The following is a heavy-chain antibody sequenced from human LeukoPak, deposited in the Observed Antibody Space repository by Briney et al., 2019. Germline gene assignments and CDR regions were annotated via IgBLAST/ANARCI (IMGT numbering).Heavy chain of an antibody. Sequence: PGGSLRLSCAASGFTFRNYNMNWVRQAPGKGLEWVSSINSSSGYIYYAVSVKGRFTISRDNAKNSLYLQMNSLRAEDTAVYYCARESKQGWYFDLWGRGTLVTVSS. CDR3: ARESKQGWYFDL. J-gene: IGHJ2*01. CDR1: GFTFRNYN. D-gene: IGHD4-11*01. V-gene: IGHV3-21*01. CDR2: INSSSGYI.